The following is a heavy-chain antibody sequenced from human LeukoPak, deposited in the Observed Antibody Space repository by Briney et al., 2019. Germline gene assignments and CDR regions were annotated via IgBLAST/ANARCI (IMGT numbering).Heavy chain of an antibody. CDR3: SRGLDSRKLGY. D-gene: IGHD3-22*01. CDR1: GASFSSGDQY. J-gene: IGHJ4*02. V-gene: IGHV4-31*03. Sequence: SETLSLTCTVSGASFSSGDQYWNWIRQSPGKGLEWIGSIHPSGTLYNNPSLESRVTMSMVTSKNQFSLNLNSVTAADTAVYFCSRGLDSRKLGYWGQGTLVTVSS. CDR2: IHPSGTL.